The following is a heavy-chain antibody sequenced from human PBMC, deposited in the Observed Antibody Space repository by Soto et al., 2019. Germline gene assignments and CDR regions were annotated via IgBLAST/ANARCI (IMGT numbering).Heavy chain of an antibody. D-gene: IGHD3-10*01. J-gene: IGHJ4*02. CDR1: GFTFSSYG. V-gene: IGHV3-30*18. CDR2: ISYDGSNK. CDR3: AKDSLLWFGELLNYFDY. Sequence: GGSLRLSCAASGFTFSSYGMHWVRQAPGKGLEWVAVISYDGSNKYYADSVKGRFTISRDNSKNTLYLQMNSLRAEDTAVYYCAKDSLLWFGELLNYFDYWGQGTLVTVSS.